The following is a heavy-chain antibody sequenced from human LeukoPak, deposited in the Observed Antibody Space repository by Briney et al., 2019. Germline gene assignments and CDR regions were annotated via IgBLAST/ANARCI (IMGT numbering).Heavy chain of an antibody. J-gene: IGHJ5*02. D-gene: IGHD2-21*02. Sequence: SVKVSCKASGGTFSSYAISWVRQAPGQGLEWMGGIIPIFGTANYAQKFQGRVTITADESTSTAYMELSSLRSEDTAVYYCATYCGGDCYSMGGWFDPWGQGTLVTVSS. CDR2: IIPIFGTA. CDR3: ATYCGGDCYSMGGWFDP. CDR1: GGTFSSYA. V-gene: IGHV1-69*13.